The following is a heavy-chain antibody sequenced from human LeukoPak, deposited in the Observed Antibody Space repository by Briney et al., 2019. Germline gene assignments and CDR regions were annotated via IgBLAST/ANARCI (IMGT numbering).Heavy chain of an antibody. Sequence: GESLKISCKASGYTFNNYWIGWVRQKPGRGLEWMGMLYPDGSATTYHPSFEGRVTISADKSVTTAYLEWNSLKASDTALYYCVRQGLQSGTYPAYWGPGTLVTVSS. V-gene: IGHV5-51*01. CDR1: GYTFNNYW. CDR2: LYPDGSAT. J-gene: IGHJ4*02. CDR3: VRQGLQSGTYPAY. D-gene: IGHD1-26*01.